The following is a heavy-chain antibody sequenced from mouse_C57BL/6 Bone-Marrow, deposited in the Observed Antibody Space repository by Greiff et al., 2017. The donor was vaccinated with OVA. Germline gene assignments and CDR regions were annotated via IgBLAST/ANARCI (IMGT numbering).Heavy chain of an antibody. CDR3: ARGDYGSSLAFDY. Sequence: VQLQQPGAELVKPGASVKLSCKASGYTFTSYWMHWVKQRPGQGLEWIGGIDPSDSYTNYNQKFKGKATLTVDKSSSTAYMQLSSLTSEDSAVYYCARGDYGSSLAFDYWGQGTTLTVSS. CDR1: GYTFTSYW. J-gene: IGHJ2*01. CDR2: IDPSDSYT. V-gene: IGHV1-50*01. D-gene: IGHD1-1*01.